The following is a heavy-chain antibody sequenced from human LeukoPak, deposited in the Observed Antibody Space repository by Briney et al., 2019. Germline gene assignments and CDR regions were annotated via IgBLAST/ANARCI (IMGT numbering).Heavy chain of an antibody. CDR3: ASSGLVGITMVRGVRGGHGFDY. V-gene: IGHV4-4*07. CDR1: GGSISSYY. D-gene: IGHD3-10*01. Sequence: SETLSLTCTVSGGSISSYYWSWIRQPAGKGLEWIGRIYTSGSTNYNPSLKSRVTMSVDTSKNQFSLKLSSVTAADTAVYYCASSGLVGITMVRGVRGGHGFDYWGQGTLVTVSS. J-gene: IGHJ4*02. CDR2: IYTSGST.